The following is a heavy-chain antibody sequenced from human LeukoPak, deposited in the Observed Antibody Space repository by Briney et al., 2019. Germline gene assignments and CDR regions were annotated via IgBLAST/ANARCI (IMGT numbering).Heavy chain of an antibody. D-gene: IGHD3-22*01. J-gene: IGHJ4*02. V-gene: IGHV3-23*01. CDR1: GFTVSSNY. CDR3: AKGSGSSGYYYGLGYYFDY. Sequence: GGSLRLSCAASGFTVSSNYMSWVRQAPGKGLEWVSAISGSGGSTYYADSVKGRFTISRGNSKNTLYLQMNSLRAEDTAVYYCAKGSGSSGYYYGLGYYFDYWGQGTLVTVSS. CDR2: ISGSGGST.